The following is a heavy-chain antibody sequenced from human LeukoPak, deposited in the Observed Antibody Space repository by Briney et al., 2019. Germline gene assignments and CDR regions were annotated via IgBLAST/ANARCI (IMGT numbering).Heavy chain of an antibody. CDR1: GFTFNSYA. V-gene: IGHV3-23*01. Sequence: GGSLRLFCAASGFTFNSYAMGWVRQAPGRGLEHVSAISGRGDSTYCPDSVKGRFTISRDNSKNTVFLQMNSLRAEDTAVYYCAKERKGSGYFDYWGQGTLVTVSS. CDR3: AKERKGSGYFDY. D-gene: IGHD1-26*01. CDR2: ISGRGDST. J-gene: IGHJ4*02.